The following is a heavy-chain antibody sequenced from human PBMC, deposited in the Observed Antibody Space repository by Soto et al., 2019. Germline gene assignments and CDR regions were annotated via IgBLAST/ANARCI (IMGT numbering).Heavy chain of an antibody. V-gene: IGHV1-2*04. CDR1: GYTFTGYY. Sequence: QVQLVQSGAEVKKPGASVKVSCKASGYTFTGYYMHWVRQAPGQGLEWMGWINPNSGGTNYAQKFQGWVTMTRDTAISTAYMELSRLRSDDTAVYYCARGPRIAAAGHWYFDLWGRGTLVTVSS. J-gene: IGHJ2*01. CDR2: INPNSGGT. D-gene: IGHD6-13*01. CDR3: ARGPRIAAAGHWYFDL.